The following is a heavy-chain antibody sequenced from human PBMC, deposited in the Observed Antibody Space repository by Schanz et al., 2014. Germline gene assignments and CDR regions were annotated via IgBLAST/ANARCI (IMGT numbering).Heavy chain of an antibody. CDR2: IAYSEST. Sequence: QVQLQESGPGLVKPSQTLSLTCTVSGGSVSSGGDYWSWIRQHPGKGLEWIGFIAYSESTYYNPTIKSRDSISVETTKNQCTKSLSSAAATDTDVYYCARDRGHGDLRGDIWGQGTMVTVSS. V-gene: IGHV4-31*03. CDR3: ARDRGHGDLRGDI. D-gene: IGHD4-17*01. CDR1: GGSVSSGGDY. J-gene: IGHJ3*02.